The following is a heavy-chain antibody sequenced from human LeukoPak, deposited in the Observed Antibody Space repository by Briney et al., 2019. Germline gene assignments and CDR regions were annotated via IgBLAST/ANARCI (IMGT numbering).Heavy chain of an antibody. J-gene: IGHJ4*02. CDR1: GGSFSGYY. CDR3: ARPAGDGSGSYWGY. D-gene: IGHD3-10*01. Sequence: PSETLSLTCAVYGGSFSGYYWSWIRQPPGKGLEWIGEINHSGSTNYNPSLKSRVTISVDTSKNQFSLKLSSVTAADTAVYYCARPAGDGSGSYWGYWGQGTLVTVSS. CDR2: INHSGST. V-gene: IGHV4-34*01.